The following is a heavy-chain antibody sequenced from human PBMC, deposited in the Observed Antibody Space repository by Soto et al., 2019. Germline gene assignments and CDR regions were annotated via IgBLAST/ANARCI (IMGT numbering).Heavy chain of an antibody. CDR2: ISGRGGST. J-gene: IGHJ3*02. D-gene: IGHD6-6*01. V-gene: IGHV3-23*01. Sequence: GGSLRLSCAASGFTFSSYAMSWVRQAPGKGLEWVSAISGRGGSTYYADSVKGRFTISRDNSKNTLYLQMNSLRAEDTAVYFFAKDPGGYSSSSVAFDIWGQGTMVTVSS. CDR1: GFTFSSYA. CDR3: AKDPGGYSSSSVAFDI.